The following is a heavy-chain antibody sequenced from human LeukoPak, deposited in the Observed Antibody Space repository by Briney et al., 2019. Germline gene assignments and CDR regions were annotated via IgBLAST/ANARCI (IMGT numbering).Heavy chain of an antibody. CDR3: APGPLHFGVVIMARFDP. D-gene: IGHD3-3*01. J-gene: IGHJ5*02. CDR2: IYYSGST. CDR1: GGSISSSSYY. Sequence: SETLSLTCTVSGGSISSSSYYWGWIRQPPGKGLEWIGSIYYSGSTYYNPSLKSRVTISVDTSKNQFPLKLSSVTAADTAVYYCAPGPLHFGVVIMARFDPWGQGTLVTVSS. V-gene: IGHV4-39*01.